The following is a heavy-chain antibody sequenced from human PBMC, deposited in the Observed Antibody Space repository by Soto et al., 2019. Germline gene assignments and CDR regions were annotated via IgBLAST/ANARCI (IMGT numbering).Heavy chain of an antibody. V-gene: IGHV5-51*01. CDR3: ARPVGSFRYYYYAMDV. D-gene: IGHD1-26*01. J-gene: IGHJ6*02. Sequence: PVGALKTYCNGSGYTFTYYWMGWVRQLPGKGLEWMGVIYSGDSDTRYSASFQGHVTITVDKSTSIAYLQWNTLNAADTAMYYCARPVGSFRYYYYAMDVWGQGTTVTVSS. CDR2: IYSGDSDT. CDR1: GYTFTYYW.